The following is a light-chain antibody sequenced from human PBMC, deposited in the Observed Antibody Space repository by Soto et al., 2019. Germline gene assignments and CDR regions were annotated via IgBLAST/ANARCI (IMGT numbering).Light chain of an antibody. CDR2: GAS. CDR3: QKYNIWPQT. J-gene: IGKJ1*01. CDR1: QSISSAY. Sequence: EIVLTQSPGTLSLAPVGRATLSCRSSQSISSAYLAWYQQKPGQAPRLLIYGASTRATGIPARFSGSGSGTEFTLTISSLQSEDFAVYFCQKYNIWPQTFGQGTKVDIK. V-gene: IGKV3-15*01.